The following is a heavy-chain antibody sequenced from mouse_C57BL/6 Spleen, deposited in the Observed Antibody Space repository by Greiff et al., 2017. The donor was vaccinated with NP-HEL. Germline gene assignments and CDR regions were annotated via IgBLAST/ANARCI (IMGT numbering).Heavy chain of an antibody. V-gene: IGHV1-69*01. Sequence: QVQLQQPGAELVMPGASVKLSCKASGYTFTSYWMHWVKQRPGQGLEWIGEIDPSDSYTNYNQKFKGKSTLTVDKSSSTAYMQLSSLTSEDSAVYYCARGAYGEYFDVWGTGTTVTVSS. D-gene: IGHD1-1*01. CDR3: ARGAYGEYFDV. CDR2: IDPSDSYT. CDR1: GYTFTSYW. J-gene: IGHJ1*03.